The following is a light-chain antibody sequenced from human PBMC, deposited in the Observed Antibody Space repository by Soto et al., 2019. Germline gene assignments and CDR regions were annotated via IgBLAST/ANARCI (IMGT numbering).Light chain of an antibody. CDR3: QYYDISLSAWV. CDR2: TNT. CDR1: SSNIGADYH. Sequence: QSVLTQPPSVSGAPGQRVTISCTGSSSNIGADYHVHWYQQLPGTDPKLLIYTNTNRPSGVPDRFSASKSGTSASLAITGLQAEDEADYYCQYYDISLSAWVFGGGTKLTVL. J-gene: IGLJ2*01. V-gene: IGLV1-40*01.